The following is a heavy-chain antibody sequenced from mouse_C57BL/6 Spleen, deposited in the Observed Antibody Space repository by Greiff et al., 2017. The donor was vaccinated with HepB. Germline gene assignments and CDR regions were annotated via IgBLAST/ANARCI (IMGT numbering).Heavy chain of an antibody. V-gene: IGHV7-3*01. Sequence: EVQGVESGGGLVQPGGSLSLSCAASGFTFTDYYMSWVRQPPGKALEWLGFIRNKANGYTTEYSASVKGRFTISRDNSQSILYLQMNALRAEDSATYYCARSPSHYYGSPWFAYWGQGTLVTVSA. CDR1: GFTFTDYY. D-gene: IGHD1-1*01. CDR3: ARSPSHYYGSPWFAY. CDR2: IRNKANGYTT. J-gene: IGHJ3*01.